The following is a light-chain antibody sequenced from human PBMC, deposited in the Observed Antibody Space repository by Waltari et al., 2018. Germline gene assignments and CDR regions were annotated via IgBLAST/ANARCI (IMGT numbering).Light chain of an antibody. CDR2: AAS. CDR3: QQSFSVLGT. J-gene: IGKJ4*01. Sequence: DIQMTQSPSSLSASVGDRVTITCRASPGVTSYLNWYQQKPGKAPKLLIYAASSLQSGVPSRFSGSGSGTDFTLTISSLQPEDFATYYCQQSFSVLGTFGGGTKVEIK. CDR1: PGVTSY. V-gene: IGKV1-39*01.